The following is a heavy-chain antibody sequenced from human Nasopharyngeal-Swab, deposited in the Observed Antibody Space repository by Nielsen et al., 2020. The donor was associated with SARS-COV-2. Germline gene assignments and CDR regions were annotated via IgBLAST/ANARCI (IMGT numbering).Heavy chain of an antibody. J-gene: IGHJ5*02. CDR2: IYYSGST. V-gene: IGHV4-59*01. CDR1: GGSISSYY. D-gene: IGHD3-10*01. Sequence: SETLSLTCTVSGGSISSYYWSWIRQPPGKGLEWIGYIYYSGSTNYNPSLKSRVTISVDTSKNQFSLKLSSVTAADTAVYYCATYTSITMVRGVIGWFDPWGHGTLVTVSS. CDR3: ATYTSITMVRGVIGWFDP.